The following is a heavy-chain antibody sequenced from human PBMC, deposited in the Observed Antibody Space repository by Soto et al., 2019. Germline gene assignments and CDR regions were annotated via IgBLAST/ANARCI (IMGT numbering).Heavy chain of an antibody. CDR2: INPNSGGT. CDR1: GYTFTGYY. D-gene: IGHD2-15*01. V-gene: IGHV1-2*02. Sequence: ASVKVSCKASGYTFTGYYMHWLRQAPGQGLEWMGWINPNSGGTNYAQKFQGRVTMTRDTSISTAYMELSRLRSDDTAVYYCARDRAAAYYYYGMDVWGQGTTVTVSS. CDR3: ARDRAAAYYYYGMDV. J-gene: IGHJ6*02.